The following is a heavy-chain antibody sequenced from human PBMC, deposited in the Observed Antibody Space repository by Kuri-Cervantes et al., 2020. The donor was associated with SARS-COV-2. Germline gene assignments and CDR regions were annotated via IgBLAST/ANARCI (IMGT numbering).Heavy chain of an antibody. V-gene: IGHV7-4-1*02. CDR3: ARDGYYDILTGYYY. CDR1: GYSITPYS. J-gene: IGHJ4*02. CDR2: INTNTGDP. Sequence: ASVKVSCKASGYSITPYSLSWARQAPGQGLEWMGWINTNTGDPTYAQGFTGRFVFSLDTSVSTAYLQISSLKAEDTAVYYCARDGYYDILTGYYYWGQGTLVTVSS. D-gene: IGHD3-9*01.